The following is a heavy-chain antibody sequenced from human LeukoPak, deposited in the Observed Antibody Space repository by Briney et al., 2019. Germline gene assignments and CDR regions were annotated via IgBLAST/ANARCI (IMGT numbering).Heavy chain of an antibody. CDR2: ISGSGGST. Sequence: GGSLRLSCAASGFTFSSYAMSWVRQAPGKGLEWVSVISGSGGSTYYADSVKGRFTISRDNAKNSLYLQMNSLRAEDTAVYYCARDDRRSWPNGRWSDAFDIWGQGTMVTVSS. CDR1: GFTFSSYA. D-gene: IGHD6-13*01. V-gene: IGHV3-23*01. CDR3: ARDDRRSWPNGRWSDAFDI. J-gene: IGHJ3*02.